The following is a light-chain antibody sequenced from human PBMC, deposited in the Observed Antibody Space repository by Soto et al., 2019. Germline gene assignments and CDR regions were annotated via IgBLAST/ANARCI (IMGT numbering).Light chain of an antibody. CDR1: QSVSSY. J-gene: IGKJ2*01. CDR3: QQRSNWPPYT. Sequence: EIVLTQSPATQSLSPGERATLSCRASQSVSSYLAWYQQKPGQAPRLLIYDASNRATGIPARFSGSGSGTDFTLTISSLEPEAFAVYYCQQRSNWPPYTFGQGTKLEIK. V-gene: IGKV3-11*01. CDR2: DAS.